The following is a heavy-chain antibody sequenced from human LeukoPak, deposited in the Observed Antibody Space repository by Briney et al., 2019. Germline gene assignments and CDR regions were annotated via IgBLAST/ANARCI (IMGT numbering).Heavy chain of an antibody. V-gene: IGHV3-48*01. CDR1: GFTFSSYS. J-gene: IGHJ4*02. Sequence: GGSLRLSCAASGFTFSSYSMNWVRQAPGKGLEWVSYISSSSSTIYYADSVKGRFTISRDNAKNSLDLQMNSLRAEDTAVYYCARDLIRFLDPGYSDYWGQGTLVTVSS. D-gene: IGHD3-3*01. CDR3: ARDLIRFLDPGYSDY. CDR2: ISSSSSTI.